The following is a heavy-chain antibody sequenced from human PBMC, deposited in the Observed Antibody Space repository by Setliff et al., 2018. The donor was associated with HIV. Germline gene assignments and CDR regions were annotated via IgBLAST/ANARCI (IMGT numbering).Heavy chain of an antibody. V-gene: IGHV1-8*02. CDR2: MNPNSGNT. D-gene: IGHD3-22*01. CDR3: ARARRDSYDRGRRNHYYIDV. CDR1: GYTFSSYD. Sequence: ASVKVSCKASGYTFSSYDINWVRQATGQGLEWMGWMNPNSGNTGYAQKFQGRVTMTRDTSISTAYMELNNLEFEDTAVYYCARARRDSYDRGRRNHYYIDVWGKGTTVTVSS. J-gene: IGHJ6*03.